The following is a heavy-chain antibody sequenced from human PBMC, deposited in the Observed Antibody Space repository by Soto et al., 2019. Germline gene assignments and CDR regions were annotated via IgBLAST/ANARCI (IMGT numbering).Heavy chain of an antibody. CDR3: ARHPYYGSGQTGNFDY. CDR2: T. J-gene: IGHJ4*02. D-gene: IGHD3-10*01. V-gene: IGHV5-10-1*01. Sequence: TNYSPSFQGHVTISADKSISTAYLQWSSLKASDTAMYYCARHPYYGSGQTGNFDYWGQGTLVTVSS.